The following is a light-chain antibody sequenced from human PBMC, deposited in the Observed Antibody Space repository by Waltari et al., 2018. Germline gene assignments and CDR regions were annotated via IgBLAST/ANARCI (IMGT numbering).Light chain of an antibody. CDR2: AAS. J-gene: IGKJ1*01. V-gene: IGKV1-8*01. CDR1: QGIGRY. CDR3: QQYYDYPRT. Sequence: AIRITQSPSSLSASTGDRVTISCLASQGIGRYLAWYQQKPGRAPNLLIYAASTLQSGVPSRFSGGGSGTDFTLTITCLQSEDFATYYCQQYYDYPRTFGQGTKVEIK.